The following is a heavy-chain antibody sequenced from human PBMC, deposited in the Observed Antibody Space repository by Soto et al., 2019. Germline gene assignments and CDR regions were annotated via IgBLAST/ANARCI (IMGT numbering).Heavy chain of an antibody. CDR1: GFSFSNYA. V-gene: IGHV3-30-3*01. CDR2: ISYDGSNK. D-gene: IGHD6-13*01. J-gene: IGHJ4*02. CDR3: ARDPRAAAGISPDFDY. Sequence: GGSLRLSCAASGFSFSNYAMHWVHQAPGKGLEWVAVISYDGSNKYYADSVKGRFTISRDNSKNTLYLQMNSLRGDDTAVYYCARDPRAAAGISPDFDYWGQGTQVTVSS.